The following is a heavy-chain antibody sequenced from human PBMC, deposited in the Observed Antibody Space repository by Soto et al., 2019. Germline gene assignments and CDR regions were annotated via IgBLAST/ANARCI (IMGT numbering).Heavy chain of an antibody. J-gene: IGHJ4*02. V-gene: IGHV4-4*02. Sequence: QVQLQESGPGLVKPSGTLSLTCAVSGGSISSSNWWSWVRQPPGKGLEWIGEIYHSGSTNYNPSLKSRVTISVDKFKNQFSLKLSSVTAADTAVYYCARDSRGGTIFGVPHQPLDYWGQGTLVTVSS. D-gene: IGHD3-3*01. CDR1: GGSISSSNW. CDR3: ARDSRGGTIFGVPHQPLDY. CDR2: IYHSGST.